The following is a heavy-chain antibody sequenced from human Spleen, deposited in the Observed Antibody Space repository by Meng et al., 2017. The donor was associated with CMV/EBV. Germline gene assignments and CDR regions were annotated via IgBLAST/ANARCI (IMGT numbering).Heavy chain of an antibody. Sequence: PSVKVSCKASGYTFTSYGISWVRQAPGQGLEWMGWISAYNGNTNYAQKLQGRVTMTTDTSTSTAYMELRSLRSDDTAVYYCARDRATHSSSEGADYWGQGTLVTVSS. J-gene: IGHJ4*02. V-gene: IGHV1-18*01. D-gene: IGHD6-6*01. CDR1: GYTFTSYG. CDR2: ISAYNGNT. CDR3: ARDRATHSSSEGADY.